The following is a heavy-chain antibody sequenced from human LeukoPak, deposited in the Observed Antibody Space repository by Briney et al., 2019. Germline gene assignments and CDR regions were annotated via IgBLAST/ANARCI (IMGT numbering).Heavy chain of an antibody. CDR1: GGSISSSSYY. CDR3: VLTGSSDYYFDY. CDR2: IYYSGST. Sequence: PSETLSLTCTVSGGSISSSSYYWGWIRQPPGKGLAWIGNIYYSGSTYYNSSLKSRVTISVDTSKNQLSLKLSSVTAADAAVYYCVLTGSSDYYFDYWGQGILVTVSS. D-gene: IGHD1-14*01. J-gene: IGHJ4*02. V-gene: IGHV4-39*01.